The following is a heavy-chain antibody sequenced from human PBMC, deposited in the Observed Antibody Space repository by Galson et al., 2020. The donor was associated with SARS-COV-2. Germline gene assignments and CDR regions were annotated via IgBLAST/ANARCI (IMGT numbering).Heavy chain of an antibody. V-gene: IGHV4-39*01. D-gene: IGHD3-9*01. J-gene: IGHJ6*02. CDR2: IYYSGST. CDR1: GGSISSSSYY. CDR3: ASRPVGRYFDWFPGMDV. Sequence: SETLSLTCTVSGGSISSSSYYWGWIRQPPGKGLEWIGSIYYSGSTYYNPSLKSRVTISVDTSKNQFSLKLSSVTAADTAVYYCASRPVGRYFDWFPGMDVWGQGTTVTVSS.